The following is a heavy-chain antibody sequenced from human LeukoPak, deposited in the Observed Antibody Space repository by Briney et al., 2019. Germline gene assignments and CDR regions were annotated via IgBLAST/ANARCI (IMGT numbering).Heavy chain of an antibody. Sequence: GGSLRLSCAASGFTFSSYEMNWVRLAPGKGLEWVSYISSSGSTIYYADSVKGRFTISRDNAKNSLYLQMNSLRAEDTAVYYCARDRIAVAGTRYFDYWGQGTLVTVSS. CDR2: ISSSGSTI. V-gene: IGHV3-48*03. D-gene: IGHD6-19*01. J-gene: IGHJ4*02. CDR1: GFTFSSYE. CDR3: ARDRIAVAGTRYFDY.